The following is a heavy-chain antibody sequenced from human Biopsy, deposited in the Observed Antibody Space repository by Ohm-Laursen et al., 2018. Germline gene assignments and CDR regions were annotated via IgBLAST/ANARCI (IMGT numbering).Heavy chain of an antibody. Sequence: GTLSLTCPVYGESFNGYYWGWIRQTPGKGLEWIGEINHSGRTNYNPSLKSRVTISVDTSKNQFSLKVRSVTAADTAVYYCVRGVDYYDPYHYYALDVWGQGTTVTVSS. V-gene: IGHV4-34*01. J-gene: IGHJ6*02. CDR3: VRGVDYYDPYHYYALDV. D-gene: IGHD3-22*01. CDR2: INHSGRT. CDR1: GESFNGYY.